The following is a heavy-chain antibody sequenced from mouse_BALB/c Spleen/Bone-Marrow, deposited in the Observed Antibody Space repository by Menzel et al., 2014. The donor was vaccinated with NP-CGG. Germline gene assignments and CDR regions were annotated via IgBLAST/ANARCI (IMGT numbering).Heavy chain of an antibody. CDR3: TSWDY. Sequence: LQQSGSELVRPGVSVKLSCKASGYTFTSYWMHWVKQRHGQGLEWIGNIYPGSGSTNYDEKFKSKGTLTVDTSSSTAYMHLSSPASEDSAIYYCTSWDYWGQGTTLTVSS. V-gene: IGHV1S22*01. J-gene: IGHJ2*01. CDR1: GYTFTSYW. CDR2: IYPGSGST.